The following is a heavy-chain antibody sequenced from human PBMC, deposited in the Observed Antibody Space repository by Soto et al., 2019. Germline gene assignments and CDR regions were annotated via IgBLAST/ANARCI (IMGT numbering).Heavy chain of an antibody. CDR3: ASRPHIVVAPAEPFDY. CDR2: ISGSGGST. J-gene: IGHJ4*02. Sequence: GGSLRLSCAASGFTFSSYAMSWVRQAPGKGLEWVSAISGSGGSTYYADSVKGRFTISRDNSKNTLYLQMNSLRAEDTAVYYCASRPHIVVAPAEPFDYWGQGTLVTSPQ. V-gene: IGHV3-23*01. CDR1: GFTFSSYA. D-gene: IGHD2-2*01.